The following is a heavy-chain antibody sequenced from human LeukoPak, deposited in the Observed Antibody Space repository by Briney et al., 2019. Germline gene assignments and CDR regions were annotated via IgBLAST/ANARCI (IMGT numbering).Heavy chain of an antibody. Sequence: GGSLRLSCAASGFTFSSYAMSWVRQAPGQGLEWVSAISGSGGSTYYADSVKGRFTISRDNSKNTLYLQMNSLRAEDTAVYYCAKDPAYCGSDCYVRDYYYGMDVWGQGTTVTVSS. CDR2: ISGSGGST. D-gene: IGHD2-21*02. CDR1: GFTFSSYA. V-gene: IGHV3-23*01. CDR3: AKDPAYCGSDCYVRDYYYGMDV. J-gene: IGHJ6*02.